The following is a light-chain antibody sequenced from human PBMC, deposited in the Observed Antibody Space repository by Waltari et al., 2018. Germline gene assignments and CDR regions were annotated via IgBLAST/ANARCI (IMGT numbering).Light chain of an antibody. V-gene: IGKV1-NL1*01. Sequence: DIQMTQSPSSLSASVGDRVTITCRASQGITNSLAWYQQKPGKAPKLLLSAASRVEDVVPSRFSGSGAGTDYTLTISSLQPEDFATYYCQQYYSTLWTFGQGTKVEIK. CDR1: QGITNS. CDR2: AAS. CDR3: QQYYSTLWT. J-gene: IGKJ1*01.